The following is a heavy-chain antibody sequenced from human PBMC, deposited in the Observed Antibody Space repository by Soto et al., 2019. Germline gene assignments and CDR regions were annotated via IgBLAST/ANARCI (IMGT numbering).Heavy chain of an antibody. CDR1: GGTFSSYA. CDR2: IIPIFGTA. Sequence: SVKVSCKASGGTFSSYAISWVRQAPGQGLEWMGGIIPIFGTANYAQKFQGRVTITADESTSTAYMELSSLRSEDTAVYYCAGIRTSQYYFDYWGQGTLVTVSS. V-gene: IGHV1-69*13. CDR3: AGIRTSQYYFDY. D-gene: IGHD2-2*01. J-gene: IGHJ4*02.